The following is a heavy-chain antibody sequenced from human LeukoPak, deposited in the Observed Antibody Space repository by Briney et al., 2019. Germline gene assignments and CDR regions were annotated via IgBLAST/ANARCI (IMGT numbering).Heavy chain of an antibody. CDR1: GYTFTSHG. J-gene: IGHJ4*02. CDR3: ARDPVGAIPFDY. CDR2: ISAYNGNT. D-gene: IGHD1-26*01. V-gene: IGHV1-18*01. Sequence: ASVKVSCKASGYTFTSHGISWVRQAPGQGLEWMGWISAYNGNTNYAQKLQGRVTMTTDTSTSTAYMELRSLRSDDTAVYYCARDPVGAIPFDYWGQGTLVTVSS.